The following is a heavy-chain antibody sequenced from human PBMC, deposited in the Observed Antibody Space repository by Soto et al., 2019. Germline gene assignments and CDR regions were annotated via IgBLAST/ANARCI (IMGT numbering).Heavy chain of an antibody. CDR1: GFTFSSYS. D-gene: IGHD1-26*01. CDR3: ARSKWELLPDRGDAFDI. J-gene: IGHJ3*02. CDR2: ISSSSSTI. V-gene: IGHV3-48*02. Sequence: GGSLRLSCAASGFTFSSYSMNWVRQAPGKGLEWVSYISSSSSTIYYADSVKGRFTISRDNAKNSLYLQMNSLRDEDTAVYYCARSKWELLPDRGDAFDIWGQGTMVTVSS.